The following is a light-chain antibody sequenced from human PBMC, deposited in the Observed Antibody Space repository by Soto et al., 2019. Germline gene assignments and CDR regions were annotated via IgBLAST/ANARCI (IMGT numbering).Light chain of an antibody. Sequence: QSALTQPPSASGSLGQSVTISCTGTSSDIGGYNYVSWYQQYPGKAPKLMIYEVVKRPSGVPDRFSGSKSGNTASLTVSGLQAEDEADYYCSSYAGSNNYVIFGGGTKVTVL. CDR3: SSYAGSNNYVI. V-gene: IGLV2-8*01. CDR1: SSDIGGYNY. CDR2: EVV. J-gene: IGLJ2*01.